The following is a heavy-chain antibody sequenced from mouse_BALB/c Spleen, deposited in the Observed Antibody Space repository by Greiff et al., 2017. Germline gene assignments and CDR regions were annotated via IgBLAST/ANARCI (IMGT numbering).Heavy chain of an antibody. D-gene: IGHD2-3*01. V-gene: IGHV5-6*01. CDR1: GFTFSSYG. CDR2: ISSGGSYT. J-gene: IGHJ3*01. Sequence: EVQGVESGGDLVKPGGSLKLSCAASGFTFSSYGMSWVRQTPDKRLEWVATISSGGSYTYYPDSVKGRFTISRDNAKNTLYLQMSSLKSEDTAMYYCARGDGFFAYWGQGTLVTVSA. CDR3: ARGDGFFAY.